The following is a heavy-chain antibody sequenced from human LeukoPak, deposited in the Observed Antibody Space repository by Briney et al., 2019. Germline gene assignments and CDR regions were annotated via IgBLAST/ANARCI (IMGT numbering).Heavy chain of an antibody. J-gene: IGHJ4*02. CDR3: AKSTLDY. CDR1: GFTFSIYG. Sequence: GRSLRLSCAASGFTFSIYGMHWVRQAPGKGLEWVAVISYDGSNKYYADSVKGRFTISRDNSKNTLYLQMNSLRAEDTAVYYCAKSTLDYWGQGTLVTVSS. CDR2: ISYDGSNK. V-gene: IGHV3-30*18.